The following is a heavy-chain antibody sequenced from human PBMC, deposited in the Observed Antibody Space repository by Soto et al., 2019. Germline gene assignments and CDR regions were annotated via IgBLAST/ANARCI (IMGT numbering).Heavy chain of an antibody. CDR2: IIPILGIA. Sequence: SVKVSCKASGGTFSSYTISWVRQAPGQGLEWMGRIIPILGIANYAQKFQGRVTITADKSTSTAYMELSSLRSEDTAVYYCARGIAAAAPGWFDPWGQGTLVTVSS. V-gene: IGHV1-69*02. CDR3: ARGIAAAAPGWFDP. J-gene: IGHJ5*02. CDR1: GGTFSSYT. D-gene: IGHD6-13*01.